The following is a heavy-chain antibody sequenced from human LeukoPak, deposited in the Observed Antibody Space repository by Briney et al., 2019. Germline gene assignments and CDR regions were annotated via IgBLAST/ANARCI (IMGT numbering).Heavy chain of an antibody. Sequence: SETLSLTCAVYGGSFSGYYWSWIRQPPGKGLEWIGEINHGGSTNYNPSLKSRVTISVDTSKNQFSLKLSSVTAADTAVYYCARGGSTSLLRGDYYYYMDVWGKGTTVTVSS. CDR3: ARGGSTSLLRGDYYYYMDV. CDR2: INHGGST. V-gene: IGHV4-34*01. J-gene: IGHJ6*03. D-gene: IGHD2-2*01. CDR1: GGSFSGYY.